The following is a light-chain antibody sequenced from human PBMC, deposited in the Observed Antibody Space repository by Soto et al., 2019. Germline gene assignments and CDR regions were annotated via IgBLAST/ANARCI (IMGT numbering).Light chain of an antibody. J-gene: IGLJ1*01. CDR3: SSFTSRLTFV. CDR2: EVT. CDR1: RSDVGAYNY. V-gene: IGLV2-14*01. Sequence: QSALAQPVSVSGSPGQSMAISCTGTRSDVGAYNYVSWYQQHPGKAPKLVISEVTNRPSGVSDRFSGSKSGNTGSLTISGLQAEDEADYYCSSFTSRLTFVFGTGTKVTGL.